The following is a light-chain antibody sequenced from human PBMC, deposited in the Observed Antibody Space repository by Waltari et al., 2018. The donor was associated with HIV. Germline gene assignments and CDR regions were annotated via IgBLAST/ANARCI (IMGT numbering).Light chain of an antibody. CDR2: WDN. Sequence: QSVLTQPPSASGTPGQGVIIDGSGSNSNIGINYVYWYQQLPGTAPKLLIYWDNQRPSGVPGRFSGSKSGTSASLAISGLRSEDEADYYCVAWDDSLSGRVFGGGTNLTVL. J-gene: IGLJ3*02. CDR3: VAWDDSLSGRV. CDR1: NSNIGINY. V-gene: IGLV1-47*01.